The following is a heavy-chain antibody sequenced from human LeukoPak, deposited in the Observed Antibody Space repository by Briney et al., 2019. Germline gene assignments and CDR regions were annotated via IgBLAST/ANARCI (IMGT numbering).Heavy chain of an antibody. CDR3: ARDSVAVAGDYYYGMDV. Sequence: GGSLRLSCAASGFTFSSYSMNWVRQAPGKGLEWVSSIGSSSSYIYYADSVKGRFTISRDNAKNSLYLQMNSLRAEDTAVYYCARDSVAVAGDYYYGMDVWGQGTTVTVSS. V-gene: IGHV3-21*01. CDR2: IGSSSSYI. CDR1: GFTFSSYS. D-gene: IGHD6-19*01. J-gene: IGHJ6*02.